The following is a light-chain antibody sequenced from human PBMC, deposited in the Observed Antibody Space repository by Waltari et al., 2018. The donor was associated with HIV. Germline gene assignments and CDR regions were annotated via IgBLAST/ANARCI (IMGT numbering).Light chain of an antibody. CDR3: QQYHKWPLT. J-gene: IGKJ4*01. CDR1: QSVNNN. Sequence: TLSCRASQSVNNNLAWYQQKPGQAPRLLISGASTRATGVPARFSGSGSGTDFTLTISSLQSEDFGIYYCQQYHKWPLTFGGGTKVEIK. V-gene: IGKV3-15*01. CDR2: GAS.